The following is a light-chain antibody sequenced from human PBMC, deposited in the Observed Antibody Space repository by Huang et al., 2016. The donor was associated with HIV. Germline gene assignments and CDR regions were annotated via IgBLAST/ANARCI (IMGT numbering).Light chain of an antibody. J-gene: IGKJ5*01. CDR3: QQGYSALIT. V-gene: IGKV1-39*01. CDR2: SAS. CDR1: QNINTY. Sequence: DILLTQSPSSLSASVGDRVTITCRASQNINTYLNWYQQKPGKAPNLLIHSASTLQTGFPSRFSGSGSGTDFTLTVNSLQPEDSATYYCQQGYSALITFGQGTRLE.